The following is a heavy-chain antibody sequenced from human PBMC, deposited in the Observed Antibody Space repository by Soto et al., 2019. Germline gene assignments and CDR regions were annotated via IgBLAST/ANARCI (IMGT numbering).Heavy chain of an antibody. J-gene: IGHJ4*02. CDR3: AHRTIGQLDKGFDY. V-gene: IGHV2-5*02. D-gene: IGHD6-6*01. CDR2: LYLDDDK. Sequence: QITLKESGPTLVKPTQTLTLTCTFSGFSLSTNGVGVAWIRQPPGKALEWLALLYLDDDKRYSTSLKSRLTITKDTSNNQVVLTITNMDPVDTATYYCAHRTIGQLDKGFDYWGQGTLVTVSS. CDR1: GFSLSTNGVG.